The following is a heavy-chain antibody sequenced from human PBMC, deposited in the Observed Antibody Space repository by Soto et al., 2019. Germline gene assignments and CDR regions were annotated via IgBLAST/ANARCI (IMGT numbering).Heavy chain of an antibody. V-gene: IGHV4-39*01. CDR1: GGSISSSSYY. D-gene: IGHD1-1*01. Sequence: QLQLQESGPGLVKPSETLSLTCTVSGGSISSSSYYWGWIRQPPGKGLEWIGSIYYSGSTYYNPSRKSRVTISVDASKNQFSLKLSSVPAADTAVYYCARRVGTTRKHNWFDPWGQGTLVTVSS. CDR3: ARRVGTTRKHNWFDP. J-gene: IGHJ5*02. CDR2: IYYSGST.